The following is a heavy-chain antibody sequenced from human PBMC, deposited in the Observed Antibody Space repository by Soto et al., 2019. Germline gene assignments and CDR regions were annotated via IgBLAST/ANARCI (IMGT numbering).Heavy chain of an antibody. CDR2: IYYSGST. D-gene: IGHD4-17*01. J-gene: IGHJ4*02. Sequence: PSETLSLTCTVSGGSISSYYWSWIRQPPGKGLEWIGYIYYSGSTNYNPSLKSRVTISVDTSKNQFSLKLSSVTAADTAVYYCARVRLEATVTTIDYWGQGTLVTVSS. V-gene: IGHV4-59*01. CDR3: ARVRLEATVTTIDY. CDR1: GGSISSYY.